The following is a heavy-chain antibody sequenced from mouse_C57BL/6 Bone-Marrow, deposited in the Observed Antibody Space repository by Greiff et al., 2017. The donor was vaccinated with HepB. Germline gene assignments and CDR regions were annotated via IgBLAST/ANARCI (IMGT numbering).Heavy chain of an antibody. J-gene: IGHJ3*01. D-gene: IGHD1-2*01. Sequence: PLSSVPLSCPASGYPFPSYWLPWVKQRPGQGLEWIGMIHPNSGSTNYNEKFKSKATLTVDKSSSTAYMQLSSLTSEDSAVYYCARSLLRGFADWGQGTRVTVSA. V-gene: IGHV1-64*01. CDR1: GYPFPSYW. CDR2: IHPNSGST. CDR3: ARSLLRGFAD.